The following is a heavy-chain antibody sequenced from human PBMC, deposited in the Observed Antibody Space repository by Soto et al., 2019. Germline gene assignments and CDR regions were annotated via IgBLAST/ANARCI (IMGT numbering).Heavy chain of an antibody. CDR1: GGSISSYY. Sequence: SETLSLTCTVSGGSISSYYWSWIRQPPGKGLEWIGYIYYSGSTNYNPSLKSRVTISVDTSKNQLSLKLSSVTAADTAVYYCARATYYYDRSGYYGYYFDYWGQGTLVTVS. V-gene: IGHV4-59*01. CDR2: IYYSGST. D-gene: IGHD3-22*01. J-gene: IGHJ4*02. CDR3: ARATYYYDRSGYYGYYFDY.